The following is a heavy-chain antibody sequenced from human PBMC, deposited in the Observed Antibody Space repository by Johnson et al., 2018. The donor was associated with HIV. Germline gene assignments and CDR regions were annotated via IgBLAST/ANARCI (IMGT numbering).Heavy chain of an antibody. D-gene: IGHD2-2*01. J-gene: IGHJ3*02. CDR3: ARVYARTPGAFDI. V-gene: IGHV3-11*04. CDR1: GFTFSDYY. CDR2: ISSSGTTI. Sequence: QVQLVESGGGLVKPGGSLRLSCAASGFTFSDYYMSWIRQAPGKGLECISYISSSGTTIYYTDSVKGRFTISRDNAKNSLYLQMNSLRAEDTAVYYCARVYARTPGAFDIWGQGTMVTVSS.